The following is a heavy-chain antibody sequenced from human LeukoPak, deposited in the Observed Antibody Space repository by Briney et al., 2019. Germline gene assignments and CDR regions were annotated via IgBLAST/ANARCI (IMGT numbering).Heavy chain of an antibody. CDR1: GFTFSNAW. CDR2: IKSKTDGGTT. Sequence: GGSLRLSCAASGFTFSNAWMSWVRQAPGKGLEWVGRIKSKTDGGTTDYAAPVKGRLTISRDDSKNTLYLQMNSLKTEDTAVYYCTLNPGIAVAAFFDYWGQGTLVTVSS. CDR3: TLNPGIAVAAFFDY. J-gene: IGHJ4*02. D-gene: IGHD6-19*01. V-gene: IGHV3-15*01.